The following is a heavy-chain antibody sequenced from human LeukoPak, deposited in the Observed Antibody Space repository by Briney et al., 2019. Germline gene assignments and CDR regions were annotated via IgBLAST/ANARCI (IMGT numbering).Heavy chain of an antibody. Sequence: QSGGSLRLSCAASGFTFSNYAMHWVRQAPGKGREDVSAITINIDRTFYADSVQGRFTISRDNYANTLYLQMSSLRPEDTAVYYCVKPARGSGIQNGFDYWGQGTLVTVSS. D-gene: IGHD3-10*01. CDR2: ITINIDRT. CDR1: GFTFSNYA. CDR3: VKPARGSGIQNGFDY. J-gene: IGHJ4*02. V-gene: IGHV3-64D*06.